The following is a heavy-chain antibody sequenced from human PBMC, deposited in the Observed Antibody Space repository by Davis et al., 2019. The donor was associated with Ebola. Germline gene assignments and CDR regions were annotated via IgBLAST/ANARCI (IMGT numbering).Heavy chain of an antibody. CDR3: ARALGYCSGGSCFNDAFDI. CDR2: ISWNSYRK. J-gene: IGHJ3*02. D-gene: IGHD2-15*01. Sequence: SLKISCAASGFTFQNYAVHWVRQGPGKGLEWLSSISWNSYRKEYAASVKGRFTISRDNAKNSLYLQMNSLRAEDTAVYYCARALGYCSGGSCFNDAFDIWGQGTMVTVSS. V-gene: IGHV3-9*01. CDR1: GFTFQNYA.